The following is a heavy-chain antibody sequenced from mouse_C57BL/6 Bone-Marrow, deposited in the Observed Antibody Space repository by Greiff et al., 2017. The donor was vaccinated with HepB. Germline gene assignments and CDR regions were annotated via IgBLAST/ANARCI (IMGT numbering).Heavy chain of an antibody. CDR1: GYTFTSYW. CDR3: ASVSSPFDY. D-gene: IGHD1-1*01. J-gene: IGHJ2*01. Sequence: VQLQQPGAELVRPGTSVKLSCKASGYTFTSYWMHWVKQRPGQGLEWIGVIDPSDSYTNYNQKFKGKATLTVDTSSSTAYMQLSSLTSEDSAVYYCASVSSPFDYWGQGTTLTVSS. V-gene: IGHV1-59*01. CDR2: IDPSDSYT.